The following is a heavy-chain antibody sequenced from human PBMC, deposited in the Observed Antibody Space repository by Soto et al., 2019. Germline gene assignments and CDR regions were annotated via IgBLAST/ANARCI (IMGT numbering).Heavy chain of an antibody. V-gene: IGHV3-74*01. CDR3: AREAPLARDYYGMDV. Sequence: EVQLVESGGGLVQPGGSLRLSCAASGFTFSSYWMHWVRQAPGKGLVWVSRINSDGSSTSYADSVKGRFTISRDNAKNQLYLQMNSLRAEDTAVYYCAREAPLARDYYGMDVWGQGTTVTVSS. CDR1: GFTFSSYW. J-gene: IGHJ6*02. CDR2: INSDGSST.